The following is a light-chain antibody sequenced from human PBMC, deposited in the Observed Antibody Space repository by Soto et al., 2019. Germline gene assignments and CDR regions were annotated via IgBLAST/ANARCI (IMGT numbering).Light chain of an antibody. Sequence: DIQMTQSPSTLSASVGDSVTITCRASQRIGRWLARYQQKPGKSPKLLIYDASTLQSGIPSRFSGSGSGTEFTLNITSLQADDFATYYCQQYKHYSSNTFGRGTKLEI. V-gene: IGKV1-5*01. CDR2: DAS. CDR3: QQYKHYSSNT. J-gene: IGKJ2*01. CDR1: QRIGRW.